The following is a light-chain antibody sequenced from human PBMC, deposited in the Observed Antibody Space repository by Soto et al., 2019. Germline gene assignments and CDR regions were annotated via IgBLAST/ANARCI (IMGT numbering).Light chain of an antibody. Sequence: DVVMTQSPLSLPVTLGQPASISCRSSQTLVYSDGITYLNWFQQRPGESPRRLIYQVSNRDSGVRDSFSGSGSSTNFTLRISRVEAEDVGVYYCMHGTDWPWTFGQGTKVEIE. CDR2: QVS. J-gene: IGKJ1*01. CDR3: MHGTDWPWT. CDR1: QTLVYSDGITY. V-gene: IGKV2-30*01.